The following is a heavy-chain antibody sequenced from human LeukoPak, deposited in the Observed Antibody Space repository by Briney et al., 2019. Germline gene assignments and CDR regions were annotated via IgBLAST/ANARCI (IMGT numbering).Heavy chain of an antibody. CDR2: ITSGGST. J-gene: IGHJ4*02. V-gene: IGHV3-23*01. Sequence: PGGSLRLSCAASGFIFSNNAMSWVRQAPGSGLEWVSGITSGGSTYYADSVKGRFTISRDNSKNTLYLQMNSLRAEGTAVYYCAKDRTDYCSSTSCYVDWGQGTLVTVSS. CDR3: AKDRTDYCSSTSCYVD. D-gene: IGHD2-2*01. CDR1: GFIFSNNA.